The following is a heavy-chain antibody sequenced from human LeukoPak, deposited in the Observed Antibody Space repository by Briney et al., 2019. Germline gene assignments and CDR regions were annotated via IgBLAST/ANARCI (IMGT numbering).Heavy chain of an antibody. V-gene: IGHV3-30*03. D-gene: IGHD1-26*01. J-gene: IGHJ6*02. CDR3: AREALPHYYYGMDV. CDR1: GFTFSSYG. CDR2: ISYDGSNK. Sequence: GRSLRLSCAASGFTFSSYGMHWVRQAPGKGLEWVAVISYDGSNKYYADSVKGRFTISRDNSKNTLYLQMNSLRAEDTAVYYCAREALPHYYYGMDVWGQGTTVTVSS.